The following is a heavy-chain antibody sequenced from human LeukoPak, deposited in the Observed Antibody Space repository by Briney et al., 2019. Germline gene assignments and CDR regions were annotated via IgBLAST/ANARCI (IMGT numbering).Heavy chain of an antibody. CDR3: ARSAYYGSGSYYYLGDYYYYYMDV. CDR1: GYTFTGYY. V-gene: IGHV1-2*02. D-gene: IGHD3-10*01. Sequence: ASVKVSCKASGYTFTGYYMHWVRQAPGQGLEWMGWINPNSGGTNYAQKFQGRVTMTRDTSISTAYMELSRVRSDDTAVYYCARSAYYGSGSYYYLGDYYYYYMDVWGKGTTVTVSS. J-gene: IGHJ6*03. CDR2: INPNSGGT.